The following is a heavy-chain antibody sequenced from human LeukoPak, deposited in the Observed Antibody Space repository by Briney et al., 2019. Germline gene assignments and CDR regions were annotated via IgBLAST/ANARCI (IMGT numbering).Heavy chain of an antibody. J-gene: IGHJ4*02. D-gene: IGHD1-26*01. V-gene: IGHV3-72*01. CDR2: SRNKANSYTT. CDR3: ASGPAGRYTLEN. CDR1: GFVFRELY. Sequence: GGSLRLLCGPSGFVFRELYMLWLRQAPGKGLEWVGRSRNKANSYTTEYAASVKGRFTVSRDDSNNSLYLQMNSLRTEDTAVYFYASGPAGRYTLENWGQGTLVTVSS.